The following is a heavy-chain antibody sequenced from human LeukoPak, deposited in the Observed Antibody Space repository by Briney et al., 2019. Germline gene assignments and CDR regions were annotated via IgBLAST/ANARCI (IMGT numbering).Heavy chain of an antibody. Sequence: ASVKVSCKASGYTFTSYYMHWVRQAPGQGLEWMGIINPSGGSTSYAQKFQGRVTMTRDMSTSTVYMELSSLRSEDTAVYYCARDLSLLWFGESHLTNWFDPWGQGTLVTVSS. CDR1: GYTFTSYY. D-gene: IGHD3-10*01. CDR3: ARDLSLLWFGESHLTNWFDP. V-gene: IGHV1-46*01. CDR2: INPSGGST. J-gene: IGHJ5*02.